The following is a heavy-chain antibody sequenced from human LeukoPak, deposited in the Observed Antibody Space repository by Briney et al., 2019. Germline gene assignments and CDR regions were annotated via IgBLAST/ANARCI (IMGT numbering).Heavy chain of an antibody. CDR1: GYTFTSYD. J-gene: IGHJ4*02. Sequence: ASVKVSCKASGYTFTSYDINWVRQATGQGLEWMGWMNPNSGNTGYAQKFQGRVTMTRNTSISTAYMELSSLRSEDTAVYYCARSIRITMVRGTRQYYFDYWGQGTLVTVSS. CDR2: MNPNSGNT. V-gene: IGHV1-8*01. CDR3: ARSIRITMVRGTRQYYFDY. D-gene: IGHD3-10*01.